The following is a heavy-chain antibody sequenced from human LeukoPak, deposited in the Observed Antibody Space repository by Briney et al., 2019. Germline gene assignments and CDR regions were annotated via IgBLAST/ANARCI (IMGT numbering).Heavy chain of an antibody. V-gene: IGHV3-30*02. CDR2: IRYDGSNK. J-gene: IGHJ4*02. CDR1: GFTFSSYG. D-gene: IGHD2-8*01. CDR3: AADMGYDRYFDY. Sequence: GGSLRLSCAASGFTFSSYGMHWVRQAPGKGLEWVAFIRYDGSNKYYADSVKGRFTISRDNSKNTLYLQMNSLRAEDTAVYYCAADMGYDRYFDYWGQGTLVTVSS.